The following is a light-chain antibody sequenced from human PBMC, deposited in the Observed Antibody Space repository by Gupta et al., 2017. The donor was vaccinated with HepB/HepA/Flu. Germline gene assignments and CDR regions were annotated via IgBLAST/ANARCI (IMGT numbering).Light chain of an antibody. V-gene: IGLV1-47*01. J-gene: IGLJ2*01. CDR1: SSNIGTSF. CDR2: RNS. Sequence: QSVLTQPPSASGTPGQRVPISCSGSSSNIGTSFVYWYQQLPGTAPKLLIYRNSERPSGVPDRFSGSKSGTSASLAISGLRSEDEADYYCAAWDVTLSGVVFGGGTKLTVL. CDR3: AAWDVTLSGVV.